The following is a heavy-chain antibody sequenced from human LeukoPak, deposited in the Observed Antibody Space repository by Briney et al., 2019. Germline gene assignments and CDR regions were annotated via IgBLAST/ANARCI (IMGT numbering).Heavy chain of an antibody. J-gene: IGHJ6*03. CDR2: IYPGDSDT. V-gene: IGHV5-51*01. CDR3: ARLRRHYYGSSGYTSGDYYYYMDV. CDR1: GYTFTSYW. Sequence: GESLKISCKGSGYTFTSYWIGWVRQMPGKGLEWMGIIYPGDSDTRYSPSFQGQVTISADKSISTAYLQWSSLKASDTAMYYCARLRRHYYGSSGYTSGDYYYYMDVWGKGTTVTISS. D-gene: IGHD3-22*01.